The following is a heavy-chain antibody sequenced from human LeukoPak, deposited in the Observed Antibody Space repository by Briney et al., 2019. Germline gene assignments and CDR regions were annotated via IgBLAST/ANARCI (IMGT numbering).Heavy chain of an antibody. CDR2: INHSGST. J-gene: IGHJ4*02. V-gene: IGHV4-34*01. Sequence: SETLSLTCAVYGGSFSGYYWSWIRQPPGKGLEWIGEINHSGSTNYNPSLKSRVTISVDTSKNQFSLKLSSVTAADTAVYYCARWRYYGSGSYYPFDYWGQGTLVTVSS. CDR3: ARWRYYGSGSYYPFDY. D-gene: IGHD3-10*01. CDR1: GGSFSGYY.